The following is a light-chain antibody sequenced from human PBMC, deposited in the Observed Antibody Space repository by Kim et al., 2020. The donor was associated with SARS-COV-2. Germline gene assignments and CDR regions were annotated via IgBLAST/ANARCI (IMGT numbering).Light chain of an antibody. V-gene: IGLV4-69*01. CDR3: QTWGSGSVV. Sequence: TGTLGSRENNYRISRNEQQPEKGPRYIMRINSDGRHSKGEGIPTRVSGAISGAEHYLTISSLQSEDEGDYYCQTWGSGSVVFGGGTQLTVL. J-gene: IGLJ2*01. CDR1: SRENNYR. CDR2: INSDGRH.